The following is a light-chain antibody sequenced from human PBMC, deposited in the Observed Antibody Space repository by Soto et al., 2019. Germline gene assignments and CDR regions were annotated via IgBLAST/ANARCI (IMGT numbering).Light chain of an antibody. V-gene: IGKV3-20*01. Sequence: EIVLTQSPGTLSLSPGERATLSCRASQSVSSSYLAWYQQKPGQAPRLLLYGASSRATGIPDRFSGSGSGTDFTLSSSRLEAEDFAVYYCQQDGSSPWTFGQGTKVEIK. CDR1: QSVSSSY. CDR3: QQDGSSPWT. CDR2: GAS. J-gene: IGKJ1*01.